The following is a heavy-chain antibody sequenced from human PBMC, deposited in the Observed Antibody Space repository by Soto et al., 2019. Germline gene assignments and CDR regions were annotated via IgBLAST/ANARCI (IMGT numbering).Heavy chain of an antibody. V-gene: IGHV4-31*03. CDR1: GGSISSGGYY. CDR2: IYYSGST. J-gene: IGHJ4*02. CDR3: ARVHRADGFAY. Sequence: QVQLQESGPGLVKPSQTLSLTCTVSGGSISSGGYYWSWIRQHPGKGLEWIGYIYYSGSTYYNPSLKCRVIISVDMSKNQSSLKLSSVTAADTDVYYCARVHRADGFAYWGQGTLVAVS. D-gene: IGHD6-13*01.